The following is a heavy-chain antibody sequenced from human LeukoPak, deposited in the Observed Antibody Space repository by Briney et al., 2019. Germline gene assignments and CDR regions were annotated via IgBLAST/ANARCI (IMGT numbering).Heavy chain of an antibody. CDR1: GDSVSSNSAA. J-gene: IGHJ5*02. Sequence: SQTLSLTCAISGDSVSSNSAAWNWIRQSPSRGLEWLGRTYYRSKWYNDYAVSVKSRITINPDTSKNQFSLQLNSVTPEDTAVYYCAREGDSPPYYDSSGFDGLPAWFDPWGQGTLVTVSS. CDR2: TYYRSKWYN. CDR3: AREGDSPPYYDSSGFDGLPAWFDP. V-gene: IGHV6-1*01. D-gene: IGHD3-22*01.